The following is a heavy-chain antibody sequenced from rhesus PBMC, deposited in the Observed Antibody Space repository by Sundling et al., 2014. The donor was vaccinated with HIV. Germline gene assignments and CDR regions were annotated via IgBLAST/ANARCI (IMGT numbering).Heavy chain of an antibody. D-gene: IGHD1-44*02. Sequence: QVLLQESGPGLVKPSETLSLTCSVSGVSISYNYYWNWIRQPPGKGLEWIGNIYGSSGSTYYNPSLKSRVTISKDTSKNQMSLKLSSVTAADTAVYYCAGEEWQLYVDYWGQGVLVTVSS. J-gene: IGHJ4*01. CDR3: AGEEWQLYVDY. CDR2: IYGSSGST. CDR1: GVSISYNYY. V-gene: IGHV4S9*01.